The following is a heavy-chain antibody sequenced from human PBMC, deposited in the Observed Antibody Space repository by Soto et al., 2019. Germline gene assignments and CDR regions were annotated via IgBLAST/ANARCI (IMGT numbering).Heavy chain of an antibody. D-gene: IGHD2-21*01. V-gene: IGHV4-39*01. J-gene: IGHJ6*02. CDR1: CGSISSSVYY. CDR2: LYYSGNT. CDR3: AKHRDYDGTDV. Sequence: SEPLSLTCTVSCGSISSSVYYWGWIREPRGKGLDWVGSLYYSGNTYYNPSLKSRVTMSIDTSKSQFTLELRSLTAADTAVYYCAKHRDYDGTDVWGQGTA.